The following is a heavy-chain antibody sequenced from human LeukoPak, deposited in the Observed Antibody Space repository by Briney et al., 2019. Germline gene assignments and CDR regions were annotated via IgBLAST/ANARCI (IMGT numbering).Heavy chain of an antibody. V-gene: IGHV4-59*08. J-gene: IGHJ4*02. D-gene: IGHD5-24*01. CDR1: GGSFSGYY. Sequence: SETLSLTCAVYGGSFSGYYWSWIRQPPAKGLEWIGYIYYSGSTNYNPSLKSRVTISVDTSKNQFSLKLSSVTAADTAVYYCARLEMATTPGRPTDDYWGQGTLVTVSS. CDR3: ARLEMATTPGRPTDDY. CDR2: IYYSGST.